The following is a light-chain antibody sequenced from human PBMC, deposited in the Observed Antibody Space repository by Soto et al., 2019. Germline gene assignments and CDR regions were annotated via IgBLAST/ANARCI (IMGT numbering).Light chain of an antibody. J-gene: IGKJ4*01. CDR3: QQYKSYAPLT. Sequence: DIQMTQSPSTLSASVGDRVTITCRASQSISSWLAWYQQKPGKAPKLLIYDASSLESGVPSRFSGSGSGTEFTLTNNSLQPDDFATYYCQQYKSYAPLTFGGGTKVEIK. CDR1: QSISSW. V-gene: IGKV1-5*01. CDR2: DAS.